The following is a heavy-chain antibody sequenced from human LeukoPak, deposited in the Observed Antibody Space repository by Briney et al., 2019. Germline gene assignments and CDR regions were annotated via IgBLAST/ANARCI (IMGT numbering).Heavy chain of an antibody. J-gene: IGHJ3*02. CDR2: IFYTGDT. Sequence: KPSETLSLTCSVSGDSVSSSTYYWGWIRQPPGKGLEYIATIFYTGDTYYNPSLKSRVTISVDTSKNQFSLKLSSVTAADTAVYYCARPYGTVGATIDAFDIWGQGTMVTVSS. V-gene: IGHV4-39*01. CDR1: GDSVSSSTYY. D-gene: IGHD1-26*01. CDR3: ARPYGTVGATIDAFDI.